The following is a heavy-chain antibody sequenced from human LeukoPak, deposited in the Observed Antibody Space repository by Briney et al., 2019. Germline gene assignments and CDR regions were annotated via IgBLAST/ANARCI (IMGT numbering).Heavy chain of an antibody. Sequence: SGGSLRLSCAASGFTFSDYYMSWIRQAPGKGLEYVSAISSNGGSTYYADSVKGRFTISRDNSKNTLYLQMSSLRAEDTAVYYCVKGQSGYYYEGYFDYWGQGTLVTVSS. D-gene: IGHD3-10*01. J-gene: IGHJ4*02. CDR1: GFTFSDYY. CDR3: VKGQSGYYYEGYFDY. V-gene: IGHV3-64D*06. CDR2: ISSNGGST.